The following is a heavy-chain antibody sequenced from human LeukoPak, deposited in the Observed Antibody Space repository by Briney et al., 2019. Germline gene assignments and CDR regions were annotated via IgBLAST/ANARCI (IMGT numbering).Heavy chain of an antibody. CDR1: GGTFSSYG. J-gene: IGHJ4*02. V-gene: IGHV1-69*04. Sequence: SVKVSCKASGGTFSSYGISWVRQAPGQGLEWMGRFIPILGIANDGQKFQGSVTITADKSTSTDYMELSSLRSEDTAVYYCASGALLEDYSYGSGDYWGQGTLVTVSS. D-gene: IGHD5-18*01. CDR2: FIPILGIA. CDR3: ASGALLEDYSYGSGDY.